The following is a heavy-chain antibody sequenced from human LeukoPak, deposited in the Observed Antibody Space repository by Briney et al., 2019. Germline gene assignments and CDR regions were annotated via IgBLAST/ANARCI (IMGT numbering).Heavy chain of an antibody. Sequence: GASVKVSCKASGYTFTSYGISWVRQAPGQGLEWMGWISAYNGNTNYAQKLQGRVTMTTDTSTSTAYMELRSLRSDDTAVYYCASIEGGGLSYPHDSYYYYGMDVWGQGTTVTVSS. CDR1: GYTFTSYG. J-gene: IGHJ6*02. CDR3: ASIEGGGLSYPHDSYYYYGMDV. CDR2: ISAYNGNT. D-gene: IGHD1-26*01. V-gene: IGHV1-18*01.